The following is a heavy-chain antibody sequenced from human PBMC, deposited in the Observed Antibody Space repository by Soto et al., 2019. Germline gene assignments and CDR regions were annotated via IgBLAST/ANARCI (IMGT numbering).Heavy chain of an antibody. J-gene: IGHJ4*02. Sequence: TGGSLRLSCEASGFTFSDYWIHWVRQAPGRGLVWVSRVQGNGIGTNYADSVEGRFTISRDNAKNTVYLQMNGLRSDDTALYYCALPYAGDPAGFRYWGQGTLVTVSS. V-gene: IGHV3-74*01. D-gene: IGHD2-21*02. CDR1: GFTFSDYW. CDR2: VQGNGIGT. CDR3: ALPYAGDPAGFRY.